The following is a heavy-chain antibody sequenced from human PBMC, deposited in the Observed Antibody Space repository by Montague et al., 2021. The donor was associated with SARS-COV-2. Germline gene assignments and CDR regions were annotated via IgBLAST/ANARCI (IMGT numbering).Heavy chain of an antibody. CDR1: GGSINSFY. CDR3: ARGAPGY. Sequence: SETLSLTCTVSGGSINSFYWSWIRQPPGKGLEWIGHIYYSGSTNYNPSLKSRVTISVDTSKNQFSLKLTSVTTADTAVYYCARGAPGYWGQGTLVTVSS. V-gene: IGHV4-59*13. D-gene: IGHD1-1*01. J-gene: IGHJ4*02. CDR2: IYYSGST.